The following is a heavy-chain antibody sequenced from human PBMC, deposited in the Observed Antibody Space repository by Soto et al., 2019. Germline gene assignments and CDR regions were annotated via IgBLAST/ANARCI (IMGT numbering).Heavy chain of an antibody. CDR3: ARDSVRDYIYSYYGMHV. CDR2: IGTSSSYI. CDR1: VFTFSSYT. V-gene: IGHV3-21*01. Sequence: XGSLRLSCAASVFTFSSYTMNWVRHSPGRWLEWVSSIGTSSSYIYYADSVKGRSTISRDNAKNSLFLQMNSLRADDTAVYYCARDSVRDYIYSYYGMHVWGQGTTFTLSS. D-gene: IGHD4-17*01. J-gene: IGHJ6*02.